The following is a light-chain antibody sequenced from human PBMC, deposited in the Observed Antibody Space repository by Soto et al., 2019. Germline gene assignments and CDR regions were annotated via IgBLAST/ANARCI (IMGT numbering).Light chain of an antibody. CDR2: GAS. CDR1: HSVNSH. Sequence: IMMTQSPATFSVSPVEIVTLSFRTSHSVNSHVAWYRQKPGQAPRLLLYGASTRATGIPVRFSGSGFGTEFTLTISSLQSEDFAVYYCQQYKNWPLFGQGTRLEIK. CDR3: QQYKNWPL. V-gene: IGKV3-15*01. J-gene: IGKJ5*01.